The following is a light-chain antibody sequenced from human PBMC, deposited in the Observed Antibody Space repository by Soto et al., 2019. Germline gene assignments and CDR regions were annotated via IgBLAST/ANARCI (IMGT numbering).Light chain of an antibody. V-gene: IGKV3-15*01. CDR1: QSVSSD. CDR3: QQYNKWPPLYT. Sequence: EIVMTQSPATLSVSPGERVTLSCRASQSVSSDLAWYQQKPGQAPRILIYGASTRDTDIPPRISGSGSGTDFTLTISSLQSEDFAVYYCQQYNKWPPLYTFGQGTKLELK. CDR2: GAS. J-gene: IGKJ2*01.